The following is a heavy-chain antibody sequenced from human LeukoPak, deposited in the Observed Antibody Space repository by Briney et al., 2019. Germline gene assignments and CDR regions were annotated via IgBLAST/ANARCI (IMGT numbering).Heavy chain of an antibody. V-gene: IGHV4-34*01. D-gene: IGHD7-27*01. J-gene: IGHJ4*02. CDR1: GGSFSGYY. Sequence: SETVSLTCAVYGGSFSGYYWSWIRQPPGKGLEWIGEINHSGSTNYNPSLKSRVTISVDTSKNQFSLKLSSVTAADTAVYYCAGTGDMDDYWGQGTLVTVSS. CDR2: INHSGST. CDR3: AGTGDMDDY.